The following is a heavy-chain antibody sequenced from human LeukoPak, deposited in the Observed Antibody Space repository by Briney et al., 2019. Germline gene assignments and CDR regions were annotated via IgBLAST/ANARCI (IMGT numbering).Heavy chain of an antibody. D-gene: IGHD3-22*01. Sequence: PGGSLRLSCAASGFTFTTYWMSWVRQAPGKGLEWMANIKQDGSEKYYVDSVKGRFTISRDNARNSLYLQMNSLRAEDTAVYYCVRGPDYYDSSGYSFDYWGQGTLVTVSS. V-gene: IGHV3-7*01. CDR3: VRGPDYYDSSGYSFDY. CDR1: GFTFTTYW. CDR2: IKQDGSEK. J-gene: IGHJ4*02.